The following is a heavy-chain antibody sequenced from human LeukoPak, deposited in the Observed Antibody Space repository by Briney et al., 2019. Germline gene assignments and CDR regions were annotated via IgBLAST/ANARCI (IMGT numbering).Heavy chain of an antibody. V-gene: IGHV3-30-3*01. CDR2: ISYDGSNK. D-gene: IGHD6-6*01. Sequence: GGSLRLSCAASGFTFSSYAMHWVRQAPGKGLEWVAVISYDGSNKYYADSVKGRFTISRDNSKNTLYLQMNSLRAEDTAVYYCARDRSVEYSSSSSAFDIWGQGTMVTVSS. CDR1: GFTFSSYA. CDR3: ARDRSVEYSSSSSAFDI. J-gene: IGHJ3*02.